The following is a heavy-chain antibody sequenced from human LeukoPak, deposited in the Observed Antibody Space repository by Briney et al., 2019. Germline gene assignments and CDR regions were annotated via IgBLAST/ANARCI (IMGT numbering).Heavy chain of an antibody. CDR2: INPHSGGT. Sequence: ASVKVSCKASGYTFTGYYIHWVRQAPGQGLEWMGWINPHSGGTNYGQKFKGRVTMTRDTYISTAYMEVSRLTSDDTAVYYCARGMYSSGWYGSFDYWGQGTLVTVSS. D-gene: IGHD6-19*01. J-gene: IGHJ4*02. V-gene: IGHV1-2*02. CDR1: GYTFTGYY. CDR3: ARGMYSSGWYGSFDY.